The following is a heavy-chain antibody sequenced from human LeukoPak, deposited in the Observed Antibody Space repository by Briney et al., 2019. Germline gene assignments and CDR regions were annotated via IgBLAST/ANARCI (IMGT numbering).Heavy chain of an antibody. CDR2: IGSSSTYI. V-gene: IGHV3-21*06. Sequence: GGSLRLSCAASGFTFSGYSMNWVRQAPGKGLEWVSSIGSSSTYIYYADSMKGRFTISRDNAKNSLYLQMNSLRAEDTAVYYCARDLYANSGYYSPIPSFDYWGQGTLVTVSS. J-gene: IGHJ4*02. CDR1: GFTFSGYS. CDR3: ARDLYANSGYYSPIPSFDY. D-gene: IGHD3-22*01.